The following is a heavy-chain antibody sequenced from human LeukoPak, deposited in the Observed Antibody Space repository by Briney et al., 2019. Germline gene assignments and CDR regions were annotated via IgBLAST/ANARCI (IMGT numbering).Heavy chain of an antibody. CDR3: ARLRTPLGSFHFDY. Sequence: PGGSLRLSCAASGFTFSNYWVSWVRQAPGKGLEWVSYISNSGSAIYYADSVKGRFTISRDNAKNSLYLQMNSLTAEDTAVYYCARLRTPLGSFHFDYWGQGTLVTVSS. CDR1: GFTFSNYW. J-gene: IGHJ4*02. CDR2: ISNSGSAI. D-gene: IGHD3-10*01. V-gene: IGHV3-48*04.